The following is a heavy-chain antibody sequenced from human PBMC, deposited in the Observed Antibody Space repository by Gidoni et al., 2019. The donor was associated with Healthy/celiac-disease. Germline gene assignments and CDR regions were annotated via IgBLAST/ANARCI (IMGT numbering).Heavy chain of an antibody. CDR1: PISCGGYY. CDR3: ARGEIYGDYGSFDY. D-gene: IGHD4-17*01. J-gene: IGHJ4*02. CDR2: IYYSGST. Sequence: PISCGGYYWSWIRQHPGKGLEWIGYIYYSGSTYYNPSLKSRVTISVDTSKNQFSLKLSSVTAADTAVYYCARGEIYGDYGSFDYWGQGTLVTVSS. V-gene: IGHV4-31*02.